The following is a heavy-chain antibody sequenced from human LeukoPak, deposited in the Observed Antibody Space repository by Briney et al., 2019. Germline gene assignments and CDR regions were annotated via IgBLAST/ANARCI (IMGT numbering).Heavy chain of an antibody. CDR3: ARGYGSGSYYNRLPSGFDY. CDR1: GGSISSSSYY. D-gene: IGHD3-10*01. CDR2: IYYSGST. Sequence: SETLSLTCTVSGGSISSSSYYWGWIRQPPGKGLEWIGSIYYSGSTYYNPSLKSRVTISVDTSKNQFSLKLSSVTAADTAVYYCARGYGSGSYYNRLPSGFDYWGQGTLVTVSS. J-gene: IGHJ4*02. V-gene: IGHV4-39*07.